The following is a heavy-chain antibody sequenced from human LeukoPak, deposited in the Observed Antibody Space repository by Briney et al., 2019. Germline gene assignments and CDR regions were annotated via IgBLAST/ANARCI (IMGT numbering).Heavy chain of an antibody. CDR2: IYWNDDK. Sequence: ESGPTLVKPTQTLTLTCTFSGFSLSTSGVGVGWIRQPPGKALEWLALIYWNDDKRYIPSLKSRLTITKDTSKNQVVLTMTNMDPVDTATYYSAHKGWGSPLFDYWGQGTLVTVSS. J-gene: IGHJ4*02. CDR1: GFSLSTSGVG. V-gene: IGHV2-5*01. CDR3: AHKGWGSPLFDY. D-gene: IGHD7-27*01.